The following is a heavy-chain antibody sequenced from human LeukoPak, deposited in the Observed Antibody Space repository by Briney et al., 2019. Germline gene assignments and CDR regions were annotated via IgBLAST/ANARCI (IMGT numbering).Heavy chain of an antibody. D-gene: IGHD6-13*01. V-gene: IGHV4-39*01. CDR3: ATGMYSTSR. Sequence: SETLSLTCTVSGGSVSSTGYYWGWIRQPPGKGLEWIGSIYYSGSTYYNPSLKSRVTISVDTSKNQFSLKLSSVTAADTAVYYCATGMYSTSRWGQGTLVTVSS. CDR1: GGSVSSTGYY. CDR2: IYYSGST. J-gene: IGHJ4*02.